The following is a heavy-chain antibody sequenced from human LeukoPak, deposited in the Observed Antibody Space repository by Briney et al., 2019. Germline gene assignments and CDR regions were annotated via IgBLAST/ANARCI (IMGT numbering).Heavy chain of an antibody. Sequence: GASVKVSCKASGGSXSDYSISGVRQAPGQGLEWMGRIIAILDTAHYAQKFQGRFTITADKATTTVYMELSSLRSDDTAVYYCVRSGYDYDWFDPWGQGTLVTVSS. J-gene: IGHJ5*02. CDR1: GGSXSDYS. D-gene: IGHD5-12*01. CDR2: IIAILDTA. CDR3: VRSGYDYDWFDP. V-gene: IGHV1-69*08.